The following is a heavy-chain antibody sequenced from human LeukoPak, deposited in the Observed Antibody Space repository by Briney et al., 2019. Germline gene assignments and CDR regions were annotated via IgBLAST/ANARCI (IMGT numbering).Heavy chain of an antibody. D-gene: IGHD3-10*01. J-gene: IGHJ5*02. CDR2: ISYDGSNK. V-gene: IGHV3-30*18. CDR1: GFTFSSYG. Sequence: GWSLRLSCAASGFTFSSYGMHWVRQAPGKGLEWVAVISYDGSNKYYADSVKGRFTISRDNSKNTLYLQMNSLRAEDTAVYYCAKDSNYYGSGSYYNGNWFDPWGQGTLVTVSS. CDR3: AKDSNYYGSGSYYNGNWFDP.